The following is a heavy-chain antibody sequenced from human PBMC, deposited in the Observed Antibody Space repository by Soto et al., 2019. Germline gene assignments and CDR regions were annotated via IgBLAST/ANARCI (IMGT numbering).Heavy chain of an antibody. CDR3: AKAIAVAFDAFDI. CDR2: ISGSGGST. CDR1: GFTVNSYA. Sequence: GGSIRISCAASGFTVNSYAMSWVRQAPGKGLEWVSAISGSGGSTYYADSVKGRFTISRDNSKNTLYLQMNSLRAEDTAVYYCAKAIAVAFDAFDIWGQGTMVTVSS. D-gene: IGHD6-19*01. J-gene: IGHJ3*02. V-gene: IGHV3-23*01.